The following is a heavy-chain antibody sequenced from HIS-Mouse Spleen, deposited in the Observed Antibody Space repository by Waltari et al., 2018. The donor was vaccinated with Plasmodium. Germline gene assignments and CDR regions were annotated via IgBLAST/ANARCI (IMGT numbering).Heavy chain of an antibody. CDR1: GGSFSGYY. D-gene: IGHD1-7*01. J-gene: IGHJ3*02. CDR3: ARETAYGITGTTAFDI. CDR2: INHSGST. V-gene: IGHV4-34*01. Sequence: QVQLQQWGAGLLTPSETLSLTCAVYGGSFSGYYWSWIRQPPGKGLEWIGEINHSGSTNHNPSLKRRVTISVDTSKNQFSLKLSSVTAADTAVYYCARETAYGITGTTAFDIWGQGTMVTVSS.